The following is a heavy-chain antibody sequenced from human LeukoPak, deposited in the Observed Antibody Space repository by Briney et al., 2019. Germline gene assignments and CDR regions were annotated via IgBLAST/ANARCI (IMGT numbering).Heavy chain of an antibody. J-gene: IGHJ4*02. CDR1: GGSISSSSYY. D-gene: IGHD6-19*01. V-gene: IGHV4-39*01. CDR2: IYYSGST. Sequence: SETLSLTCTVSGGSISSSSYYWGWIRQPPGKGLEWIGSIYYSGSTYYNPSLKSRVTISVDTSKNQFSLKLSSVTAADTAVYYCAQSSGWYGYGGQGTLVTVSS. CDR3: AQSSGWYGY.